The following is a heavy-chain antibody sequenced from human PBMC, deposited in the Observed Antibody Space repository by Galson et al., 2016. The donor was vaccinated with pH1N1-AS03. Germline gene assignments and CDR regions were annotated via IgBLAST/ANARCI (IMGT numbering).Heavy chain of an antibody. D-gene: IGHD3-9*01. CDR3: ARGFPYYDILTGAFDY. J-gene: IGHJ4*02. Sequence: SLRLSCAASGFTFSSYAMHWVRQAPGKGLEWVAVISYDGSNKYYADSVKGRFTISRDNSKSTLYLRMNSLRAEDTAVYSCARGFPYYDILTGAFDYWGQGTLVTVSS. V-gene: IGHV3-30*01. CDR1: GFTFSSYA. CDR2: ISYDGSNK.